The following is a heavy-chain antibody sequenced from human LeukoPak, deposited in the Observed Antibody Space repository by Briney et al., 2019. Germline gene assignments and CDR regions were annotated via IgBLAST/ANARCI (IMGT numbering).Heavy chain of an antibody. Sequence: PGGSLRLSCAASGFTFSSYSMNWVRQAPGKGLEWVSAISGSGGSTYYADSVKGRFTISRDNSKNTLYLQMNSLRAEDTAVYYCAKWGSTTTGYFDLWGRGTLVTVSS. CDR2: ISGSGGST. D-gene: IGHD2-2*01. V-gene: IGHV3-23*01. J-gene: IGHJ2*01. CDR3: AKWGSTTTGYFDL. CDR1: GFTFSSYS.